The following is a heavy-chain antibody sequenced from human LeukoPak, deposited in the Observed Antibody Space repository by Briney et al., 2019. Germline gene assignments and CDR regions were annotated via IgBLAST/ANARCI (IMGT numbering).Heavy chain of an antibody. CDR2: ISAYNGDT. CDR3: GRVDMATTKDY. Sequence: ASVKVSCKAFGYTFTNYGITWVRQAPGQGLEWLGWISAYNGDTKYGQNLQGRVTMTTDTSATTAYMDLRNLSSDDTAVYYCGRVDMATTKDYWGQGTLVTVSS. J-gene: IGHJ4*02. D-gene: IGHD5-24*01. CDR1: GYTFTNYG. V-gene: IGHV1-18*01.